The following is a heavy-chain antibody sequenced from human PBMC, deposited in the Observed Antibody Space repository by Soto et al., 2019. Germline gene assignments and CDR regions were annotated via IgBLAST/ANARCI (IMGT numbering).Heavy chain of an antibody. CDR3: ARQGGNVLLWFGEQLDNWFDP. CDR2: INAGNGNT. CDR1: GYTFTSYA. Sequence: QVQLVQSGAEVKKPGASVKVSCKASGYTFTSYAMHWVRQAPGQRLEWMGWINAGNGNTKYSQKFQGRVTITRDTSASTAYMELSSLRSEDTAVYYCARQGGNVLLWFGEQLDNWFDPWGQGTLVTVSS. J-gene: IGHJ5*02. V-gene: IGHV1-3*01. D-gene: IGHD3-10*01.